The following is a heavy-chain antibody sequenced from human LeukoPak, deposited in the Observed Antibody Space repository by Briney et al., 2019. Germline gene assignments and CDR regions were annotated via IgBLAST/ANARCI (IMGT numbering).Heavy chain of an antibody. CDR3: AKGGSGNFPFDY. D-gene: IGHD1-26*01. CDR1: RFTFSSSA. Sequence: GGSLRLSCAASRFTFSSSAMSWVRQPPGKGLEWVAGITYSGGSTYYADSVKGWFTISRDNSKNTLYLQMNSLRAEDTAAYYCAKGGSGNFPFDYWGQGTLVTVSS. J-gene: IGHJ4*02. CDR2: ITYSGGST. V-gene: IGHV3-23*01.